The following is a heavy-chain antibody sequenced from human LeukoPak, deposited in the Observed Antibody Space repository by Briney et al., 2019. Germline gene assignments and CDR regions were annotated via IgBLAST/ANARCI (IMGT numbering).Heavy chain of an antibody. J-gene: IGHJ5*02. CDR2: IYTSGST. Sequence: SETLSLTCTVSGGSISSYYWSWIRQPAGKGLEWIGRIYTSGSTNYNPSLKSRVTMSVDTSKNQFSLKLSSVTAADTAVYYCAREIVVVVTPDEGVGDNWFDPWGQGTLVTVSS. V-gene: IGHV4-4*07. CDR1: GGSISSYY. CDR3: AREIVVVVTPDEGVGDNWFDP. D-gene: IGHD3-22*01.